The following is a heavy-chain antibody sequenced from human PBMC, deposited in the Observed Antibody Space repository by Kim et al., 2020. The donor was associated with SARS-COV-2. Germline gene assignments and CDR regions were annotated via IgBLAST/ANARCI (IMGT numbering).Heavy chain of an antibody. Sequence: GGSLRLSCAASGFTFSRFAMHWVRQVPGKGLEWVAFISHDGSNEYYTDSVKGRLTISRDDSKNTLYLQMNSLKPEDTAVYYCARDDYAAVDASWDWRNGGVEVWGQGTLVTVSS. D-gene: IGHD3-16*01. CDR2: ISHDGSNE. CDR3: ARDDYAAVDASWDWRNGGVEV. V-gene: IGHV3-30*04. CDR1: GFTFSRFA. J-gene: IGHJ3*01.